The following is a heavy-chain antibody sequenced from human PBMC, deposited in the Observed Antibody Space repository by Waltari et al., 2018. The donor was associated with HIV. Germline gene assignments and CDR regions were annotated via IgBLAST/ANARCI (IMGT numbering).Heavy chain of an antibody. CDR3: ARDSGRGGYDY. D-gene: IGHD6-25*01. V-gene: IGHV4-59*01. Sequence: QVQLQESGPGLVKPSETLSLTCTVSGGPIRSYYWSWIRQPPGKGLEWIGYIYYSGSTNYNPSLKSRVTISVDTSKNQFSLKLSSVTAADTAVYYCARDSGRGGYDYWGQGTLVTVSS. J-gene: IGHJ4*02. CDR1: GGPIRSYY. CDR2: IYYSGST.